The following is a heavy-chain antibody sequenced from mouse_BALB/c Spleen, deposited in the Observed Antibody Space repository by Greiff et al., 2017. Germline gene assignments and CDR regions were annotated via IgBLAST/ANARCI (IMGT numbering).Heavy chain of an antibody. D-gene: IGHD2-1*01. V-gene: IGHV5-4*02. CDR1: GFTFSDYY. CDR3: ARDDYGNRFAY. Sequence: EVQLQESGGGLVKPGGSLKLSCAASGFTFSDYYMYWVRQTPEKRLEWVATISDGGSYTYYPDSVKGRFTISRDNAKNNLYLQMSSLKSEDTAMYYCARDDYGNRFAYWGQGTLVTVSA. CDR2: ISDGGSYT. J-gene: IGHJ3*01.